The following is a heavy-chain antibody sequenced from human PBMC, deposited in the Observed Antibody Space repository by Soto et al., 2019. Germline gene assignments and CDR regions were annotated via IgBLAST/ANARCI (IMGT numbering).Heavy chain of an antibody. V-gene: IGHV3-30*18. D-gene: IGHD6-6*01. Sequence: PGGSLRLSCAASGITFSSYGMHWVRQAPGKGLEWVAVISYDGSNKYYADSVKGRFTISRDNSKNTLYLQMNSLRAEDTAVYYCAKDLSIAARQFDYWGQGTLVTVSS. CDR2: ISYDGSNK. CDR1: GITFSSYG. J-gene: IGHJ4*02. CDR3: AKDLSIAARQFDY.